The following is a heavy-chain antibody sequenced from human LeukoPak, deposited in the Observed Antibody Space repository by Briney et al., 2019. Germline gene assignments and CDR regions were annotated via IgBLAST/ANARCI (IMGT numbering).Heavy chain of an antibody. V-gene: IGHV4-39*07. J-gene: IGHJ4*02. Sequence: SETLSLTCTVSGGSISSTSYYWGWIRQRQGKGLGGIGSIYYSGSTYYNPSLKSRVTISVDTSKNQFSLKLSSVTAADTAVYYCARVPHSSSWYYFDYWGQGTLVTVSS. CDR2: IYYSGST. CDR3: ARVPHSSSWYYFDY. CDR1: GGSISSTSYY. D-gene: IGHD6-13*01.